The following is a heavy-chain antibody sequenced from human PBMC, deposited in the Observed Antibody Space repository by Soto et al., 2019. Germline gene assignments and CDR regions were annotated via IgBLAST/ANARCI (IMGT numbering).Heavy chain of an antibody. CDR2: INHSGST. J-gene: IGHJ4*02. Sequence: NPSETLSLTCAVYGGSFSGYYWSWIRQPPGKGLEWIGEINHSGSTNYNPSLKSRVTISVDTSKNQFSLKLSSVTAADTAVYYCARVQPHYYGSGSYPTALDYWGQGTLVTVSS. CDR1: GGSFSGYY. V-gene: IGHV4-34*01. D-gene: IGHD3-10*01. CDR3: ARVQPHYYGSGSYPTALDY.